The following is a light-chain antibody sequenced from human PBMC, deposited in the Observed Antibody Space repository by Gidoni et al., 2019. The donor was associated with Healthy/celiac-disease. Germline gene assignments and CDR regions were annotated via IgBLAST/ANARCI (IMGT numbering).Light chain of an antibody. J-gene: IGKJ4*01. V-gene: IGKV1-5*03. CDR2: KAS. CDR1: QIISSW. CDR3: QQYNSYLVT. Sequence: DIQMTQSPPTLSASVGDRVTITCRASQIISSWLAWYQQKPEKAPKLLIYKASSLESRVPSRFSGSGSGTEFTLTISSLQPDDFATYYCQQYNSYLVTFGGGTKVEIK.